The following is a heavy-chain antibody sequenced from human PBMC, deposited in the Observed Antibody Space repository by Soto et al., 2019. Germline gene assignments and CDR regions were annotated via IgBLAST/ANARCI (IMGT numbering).Heavy chain of an antibody. D-gene: IGHD3-22*01. CDR3: ASIEDYYDSSGYYSPFDY. J-gene: IGHJ4*02. V-gene: IGHV3-23*01. Sequence: GGSLRLSCAASGFTFSSHAMSWVRQAPGKWLEWVSAISGSGGSTYYADSVKGRFTISRDNSKNTLYLQMNSLRAEDTAVYYCASIEDYYDSSGYYSPFDYWGQGXLVTVYS. CDR1: GFTFSSHA. CDR2: ISGSGGST.